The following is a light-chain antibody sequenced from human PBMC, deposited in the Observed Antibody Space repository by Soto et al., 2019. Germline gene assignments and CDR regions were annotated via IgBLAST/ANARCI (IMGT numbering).Light chain of an antibody. J-gene: IGLJ1*01. V-gene: IGLV1-40*01. CDR3: QSYGSSLSAPYV. CDR2: GNT. CDR1: SSNIGADFA. Sequence: QSVLAQPPSVSGAPGHRVTISCTGSSSNIGADFAVHWYQQLPGTAPKLLIYGNTNRPSGVPDRFSGSRSGTSASLAITGLQAEDEADYYCQSYGSSLSAPYVFGAGTKVTVL.